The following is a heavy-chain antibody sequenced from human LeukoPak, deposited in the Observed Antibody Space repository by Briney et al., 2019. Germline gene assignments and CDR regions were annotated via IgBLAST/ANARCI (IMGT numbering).Heavy chain of an antibody. J-gene: IGHJ5*02. Sequence: GGSLRPSCAASGFSISTNYMSWVRQAPGKGLEWVSVSYSGGTTNYIDSVKGRFTISRDNSKNRLYLQMNSLRADDTAVYYCARSRIRAFDPWGQGSLVIVSS. CDR2: SYSGGTT. CDR3: ARSRIRAFDP. V-gene: IGHV3-53*01. CDR1: GFSISTNY. D-gene: IGHD3-3*02.